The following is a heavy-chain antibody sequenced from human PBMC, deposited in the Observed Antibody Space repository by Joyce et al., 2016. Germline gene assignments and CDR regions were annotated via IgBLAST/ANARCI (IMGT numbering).Heavy chain of an antibody. D-gene: IGHD3-3*01. J-gene: IGHJ5*02. CDR3: ASGLGFLEWTRFDP. V-gene: IGHV4-39*07. Sequence: QLQLQESGPGLVKPSETLSLTRTFSGGSITSSSYYWGWIRQPPGKGLEWIGRNYYNRLIYYNPSLKRRITISLEKSKSLLALKVNSVADADTAVYYCASGLGFLEWTRFDPWGQGTLITVSS. CDR2: NYYNRLI. CDR1: GGSITSSSYY.